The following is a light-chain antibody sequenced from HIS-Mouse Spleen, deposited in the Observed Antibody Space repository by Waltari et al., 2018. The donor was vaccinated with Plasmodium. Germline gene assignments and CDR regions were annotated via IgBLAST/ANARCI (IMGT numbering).Light chain of an antibody. CDR3: QQYNSYSWT. Sequence: DIQMTQSPSTLSASVGDRVTLTCRASQSISSWLAWYQQKPGKAPKLLIYKASSLESGVPSRFSGSGSGTEFTHTISSLQPDDFATYYCQQYNSYSWTFGQGTKVEIK. CDR1: QSISSW. J-gene: IGKJ1*01. CDR2: KAS. V-gene: IGKV1-5*03.